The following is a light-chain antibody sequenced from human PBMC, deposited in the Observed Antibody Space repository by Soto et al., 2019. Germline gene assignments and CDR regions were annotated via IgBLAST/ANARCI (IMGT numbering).Light chain of an antibody. J-gene: IGKJ3*01. CDR1: QSIARSY. V-gene: IGKV3-20*01. CDR3: QQCALPSFT. CDR2: GAT. Sequence: EIVLTQSPGTLSLSPGERATLSCRASQSIARSYIVWYQQKPGQAPRLLIYGATNRASGIPDRFSGSGSGTDFVLTISRLEPEDVAVYYWQQCALPSFTFGPGTKGDIK.